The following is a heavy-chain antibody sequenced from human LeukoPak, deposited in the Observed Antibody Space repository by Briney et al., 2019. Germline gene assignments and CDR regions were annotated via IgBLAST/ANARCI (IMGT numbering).Heavy chain of an antibody. Sequence: PGGSLRLSCAASGFTFSSYEMNWVRQAPGKGLEWISYISSGGITIHYADSVKGRFTISRDNAKNSLYLQMNSLRAEDTAVHYCARDRLHYGEYEKTFDYWGQGTLVTVSS. J-gene: IGHJ4*02. V-gene: IGHV3-48*03. CDR3: ARDRLHYGEYEKTFDY. CDR2: ISSGGITI. D-gene: IGHD4-17*01. CDR1: GFTFSSYE.